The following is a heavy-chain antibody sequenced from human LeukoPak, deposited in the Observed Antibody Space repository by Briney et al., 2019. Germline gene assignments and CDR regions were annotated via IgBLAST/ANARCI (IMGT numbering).Heavy chain of an antibody. Sequence: SETLSLTCTVSGGSISSYYWSWIRQPPGKGLEWIGYIYYSGSTNYNPSLKSRVTISVDTSKNQFSLKLSSVTAADTAVYYCARGKGYSSSSRGYYYYMDVWGKGTTVTVSS. J-gene: IGHJ6*03. CDR2: IYYSGST. CDR1: GGSISSYY. V-gene: IGHV4-59*01. CDR3: ARGKGYSSSSRGYYYYMDV. D-gene: IGHD6-6*01.